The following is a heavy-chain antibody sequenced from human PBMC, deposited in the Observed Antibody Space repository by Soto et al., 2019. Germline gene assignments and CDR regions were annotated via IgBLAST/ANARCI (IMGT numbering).Heavy chain of an antibody. D-gene: IGHD3-3*01. J-gene: IGHJ5*02. CDR3: ARRRDYYFDP. CDR1: GGTFSSYT. CDR2: IIPILGIA. V-gene: IGHV1-69*02. Sequence: QVQLVQSGAEVKKHGSSVKVSCKASGGTFSSYTISWVRQAPGQGLEWMGRIIPILGIANYAQKFQDRVTITADKSTSTAYMELSSLRSEDTAVYYCARRRDYYFDPWGQGTLVTVSS.